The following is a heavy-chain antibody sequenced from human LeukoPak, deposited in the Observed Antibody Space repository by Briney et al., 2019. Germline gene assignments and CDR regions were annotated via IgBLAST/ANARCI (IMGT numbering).Heavy chain of an antibody. V-gene: IGHV1-2*02. CDR2: INPNSGGT. D-gene: IGHD5-18*01. CDR1: GYTFTGYY. CDR3: ARERGYSYGYSADY. J-gene: IGHJ4*02. Sequence: ASVKVSCKASGYTFTGYYMHWVRQAPGQGLEWMGWINPNSGGTNYAQKFQGRVTMTRDTSISTAYMELSRLRSDDTAVYYCARERGYSYGYSADYWGQGTLVTVSS.